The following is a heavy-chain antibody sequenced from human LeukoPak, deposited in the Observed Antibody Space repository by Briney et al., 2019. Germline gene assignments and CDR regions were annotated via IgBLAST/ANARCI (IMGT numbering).Heavy chain of an antibody. V-gene: IGHV3-20*04. Sequence: PGGSLRLSCAASGFTFDDYGMSWVRQAPGKGLEWVSGINWNGGSTGYADSVKGRFTISRDNAKNSLYLQMNSLRAEDTALYYCARVGSIAVAGYIDCWGQGTLVTVSS. CDR3: ARVGSIAVAGYIDC. CDR1: GFTFDDYG. D-gene: IGHD6-19*01. CDR2: INWNGGST. J-gene: IGHJ4*02.